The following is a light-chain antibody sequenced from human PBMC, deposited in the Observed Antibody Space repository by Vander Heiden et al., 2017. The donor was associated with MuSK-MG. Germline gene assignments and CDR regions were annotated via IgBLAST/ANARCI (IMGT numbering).Light chain of an antibody. J-gene: IGKJ5*01. CDR2: DAS. CDR1: QSVSSY. Sequence: EIVLTQSPATLSLSPGERATLSCRASQSVSSYLAWYQQKPGQAPRLLIYDASNRATGIQARFSGSGSGTDFTLTISSRETEDFEVYYCQQRSNWLFGQGTRLEIK. V-gene: IGKV3-11*01. CDR3: QQRSNWL.